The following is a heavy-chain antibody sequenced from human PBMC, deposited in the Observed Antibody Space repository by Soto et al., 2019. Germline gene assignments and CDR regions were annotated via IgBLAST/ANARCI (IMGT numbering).Heavy chain of an antibody. CDR1: GGTFSSYA. CDR3: AAQGSIAAAGRYGMDV. Sequence: SVKVSCKASGGTFSSYAISWVRQAPGQGLEWMGGIIPIFGTANYAQKFQGRVTITADKSTSTAYMELSSLRSEDTAVYYCAAQGSIAAAGRYGMDVWGQGPTVTVS. CDR2: IIPIFGTA. D-gene: IGHD6-13*01. V-gene: IGHV1-69*06. J-gene: IGHJ6*02.